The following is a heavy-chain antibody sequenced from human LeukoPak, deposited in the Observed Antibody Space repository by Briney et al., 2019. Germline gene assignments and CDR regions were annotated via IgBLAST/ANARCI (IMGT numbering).Heavy chain of an antibody. Sequence: GASVKVSCKASGGTFSSYAISWVRQAPGQGLEWMGWISAYNGNTNYAQKLQGRVTMTTDTSTSTAYMELRSLRSDDTAVYYCARDVFSVRPYYFDYWGQGTLVTVSS. CDR1: GGTFSSYA. D-gene: IGHD1-26*01. V-gene: IGHV1-18*01. CDR3: ARDVFSVRPYYFDY. J-gene: IGHJ4*02. CDR2: ISAYNGNT.